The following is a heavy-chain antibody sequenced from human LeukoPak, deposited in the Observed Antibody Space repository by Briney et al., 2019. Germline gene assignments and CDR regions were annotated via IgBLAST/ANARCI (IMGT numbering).Heavy chain of an antibody. CDR3: AYPLTSGYSGAEGHAFDL. D-gene: IGHD5-12*01. V-gene: IGHV4-39*01. J-gene: IGHJ3*01. CDR2: IYYSGST. CDR1: GGSISSAAYY. Sequence: SETLSLTCTVSGGSISSAAYYWGWIRQPPGKGLEWLGSIYYSGSTSYNPSLQSRVTISVDTSKNQFSRNLISVTAADTAVYSCAYPLTSGYSGAEGHAFDLWGQGTVVTVSS.